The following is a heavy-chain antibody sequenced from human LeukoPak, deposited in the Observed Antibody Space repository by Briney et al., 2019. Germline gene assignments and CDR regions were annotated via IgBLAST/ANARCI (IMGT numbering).Heavy chain of an antibody. V-gene: IGHV3-7*01. CDR1: GFTFTTYW. J-gene: IGHJ6*04. Sequence: PGGSLRLSCAASGFTFTTYWMSWVRQAPGKGQEWVANMKPDGSEIFYVDSVKGRFTISRDNAKNSLYLQMNSLRAEDTAVYYCAELGITMIGGVWGKGTTVTISS. D-gene: IGHD3-10*02. CDR2: MKPDGSEI. CDR3: AELGITMIGGV.